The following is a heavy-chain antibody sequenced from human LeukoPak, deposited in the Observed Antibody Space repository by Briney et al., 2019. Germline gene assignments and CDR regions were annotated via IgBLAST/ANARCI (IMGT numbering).Heavy chain of an antibody. Sequence: GASVKVSCKASGGTFSSYAISWVRQAPGQGLEWMGGIIPIFGTENYAQKFQGRVTITTDESTRTAYMELSSLRSEDTAVYYCAREEYSYAMGYWGQGTLVTVSS. CDR2: IIPIFGTE. CDR3: AREEYSYAMGY. CDR1: GGTFSSYA. J-gene: IGHJ4*02. D-gene: IGHD5-18*01. V-gene: IGHV1-69*05.